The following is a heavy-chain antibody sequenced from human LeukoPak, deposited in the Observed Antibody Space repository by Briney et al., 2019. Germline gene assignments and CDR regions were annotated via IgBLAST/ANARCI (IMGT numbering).Heavy chain of an antibody. V-gene: IGHV3-74*01. CDR3: VRNSYDSSGYYDY. CDR1: GFTFSSYW. J-gene: IGHJ4*02. CDR2: INSDGSKT. Sequence: GGSLTLSCAASGFTFSSYWMHWVRQAPGKGLVWVSRINSDGSKTTYEDSVKGRFTISRDNAKNTLYLQMSSVRAEDTAVYYCVRNSYDSSGYYDYWGQGTLVTVSS. D-gene: IGHD3-22*01.